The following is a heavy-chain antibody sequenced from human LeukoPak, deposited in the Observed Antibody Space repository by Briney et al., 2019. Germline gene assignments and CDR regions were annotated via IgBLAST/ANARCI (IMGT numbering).Heavy chain of an antibody. CDR3: ARDQGRYCSGGSCSLFDY. CDR1: GFTFSSYA. J-gene: IGHJ4*02. D-gene: IGHD2-15*01. CDR2: ISGSSSYI. V-gene: IGHV3-21*01. Sequence: GGSLRLSCAASGFTFSSYAMSWVRQAPGKGLEWVSAISGSSSYIYYADSLKGRFTISRHNAKNSLYLQMNSLRAEDTAVYYCARDQGRYCSGGSCSLFDYWGQGTLVTVSS.